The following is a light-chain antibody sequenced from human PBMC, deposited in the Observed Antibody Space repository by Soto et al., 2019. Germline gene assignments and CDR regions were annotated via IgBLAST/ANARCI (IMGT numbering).Light chain of an antibody. V-gene: IGLV4-69*01. CDR3: QTWGAGYVV. Sequence: QPVLTQSPSASASLGASVKVTCTLTSEHSTYAIAWHRQQPEKGPRYLMRIYSDSSHVRGDGIPDRFLGYSSGAERHLTISSLQSDDEAEYYCQTWGAGYVVFGGGTKLTVL. CDR2: IYSDSSH. CDR1: SEHSTYA. J-gene: IGLJ2*01.